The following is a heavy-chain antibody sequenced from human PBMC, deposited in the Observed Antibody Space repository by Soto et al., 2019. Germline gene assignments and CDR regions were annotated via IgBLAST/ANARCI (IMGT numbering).Heavy chain of an antibody. D-gene: IGHD1-1*01. CDR1: GFSLSGSGAG. Sequence: QITLKESGPTVVKPTQTLTLTCTVSGFSLSGSGAGVGWIRQPPGKALEWLGVIYWDDDKRYSPSLQSRLTFTRDTSKNQVVLTLTNVGPLDTGTYYCARRDSHEDLEYDVWGQGTLVTVSS. CDR2: IYWDDDK. CDR3: ARRDSHEDLEYDV. V-gene: IGHV2-5*02. J-gene: IGHJ4*02.